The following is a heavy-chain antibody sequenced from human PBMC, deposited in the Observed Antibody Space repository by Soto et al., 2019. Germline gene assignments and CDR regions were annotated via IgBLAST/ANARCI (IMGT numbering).Heavy chain of an antibody. CDR3: AKGPPYSSSWADY. V-gene: IGHV3-30*18. CDR1: GFTFSSYG. CDR2: ISYDGSNK. J-gene: IGHJ4*02. D-gene: IGHD6-13*01. Sequence: QVQLVESGGGVVQPGRSLRLSCAASGFTFSSYGMHWVRQAPGKGLEWVAVISYDGSNKYYADSVKGRFTISRDNSKNTLYLQMSNLRAEDTAVYYCAKGPPYSSSWADYWGQGTLVTVSS.